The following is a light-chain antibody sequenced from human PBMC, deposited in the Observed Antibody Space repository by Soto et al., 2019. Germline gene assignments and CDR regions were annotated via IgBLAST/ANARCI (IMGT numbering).Light chain of an antibody. J-gene: IGLJ7*01. CDR2: DVS. CDR1: SSDVGGYNY. V-gene: IGLV2-14*01. CDR3: SSYTSSSTHAV. Sequence: QSALTQPASVSGSPGQSITISCTGTSSDVGGYNYVSWYQQHPGKAPKLMIYDVSNRPSGVSNRFSGSKSGNTASLTIPGLQAEDEADYYCSSYTSSSTHAVFGGGTQLTVL.